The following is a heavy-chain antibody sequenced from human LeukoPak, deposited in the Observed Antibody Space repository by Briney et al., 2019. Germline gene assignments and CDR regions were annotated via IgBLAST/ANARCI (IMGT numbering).Heavy chain of an antibody. CDR2: INPNSGGT. J-gene: IGHJ4*02. CDR3: ARIFGGVIGHFDY. V-gene: IGHV1-2*02. Sequence: GASVKVSCKASGYTFTGYYMHWVRQAPGQGLEWMGWINPNSGGTNYAQKFQGRVTMTRDTSISTAYMELSRLRSDDTAVYYCARIFGGVIGHFDYWRQGTLVTVSS. CDR1: GYTFTGYY. D-gene: IGHD3-16*02.